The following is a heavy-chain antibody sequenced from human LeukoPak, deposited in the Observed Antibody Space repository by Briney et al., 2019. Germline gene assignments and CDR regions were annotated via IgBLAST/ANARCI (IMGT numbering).Heavy chain of an antibody. CDR3: AALLWFGAHRTLDY. D-gene: IGHD3-10*01. Sequence: GASVKVSCKASGYTFTSYGISWVRQAPGQGLEWMGWISAYNGNTNYAQKLQGRVTMTTDTSTSTAYMELRSLRSDDTAVYYCAALLWFGAHRTLDYWTREPWSPSPQ. CDR1: GYTFTSYG. V-gene: IGHV1-18*01. CDR2: ISAYNGNT. J-gene: IGHJ4*02.